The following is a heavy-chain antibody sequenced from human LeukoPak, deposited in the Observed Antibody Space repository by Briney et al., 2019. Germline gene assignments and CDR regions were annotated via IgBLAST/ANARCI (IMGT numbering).Heavy chain of an antibody. V-gene: IGHV4-31*03. CDR2: IYYSGST. D-gene: IGHD3-22*01. J-gene: IGHJ4*02. Sequence: SETLSLTCTVSGGSISSGGYYWSWIRQHPGKGLEWIGYIYYSGSTYYNPSLKSRVTISVDTSKNQFSLKLSSVTAADTAVYYCARSHDSSGYSEVWGQGTLVTVSS. CDR1: GGSISSGGYY. CDR3: ARSHDSSGYSEV.